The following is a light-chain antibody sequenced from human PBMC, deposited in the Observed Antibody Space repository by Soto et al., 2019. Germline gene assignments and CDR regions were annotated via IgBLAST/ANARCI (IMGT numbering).Light chain of an antibody. J-gene: IGKJ1*01. V-gene: IGKV1-9*01. CDR1: QDINSY. CDR2: AAS. CDR3: QQLHSYPRT. Sequence: DIRLTQSPSFLSGSVGDRVTITCRASQDINSYLAWYQQKPGEAPKLLIYAASTLLSVVPSRFSGGGSGTEFTLTISSLQPEDVATYYCQQLHSYPRTFGQGTKVEF.